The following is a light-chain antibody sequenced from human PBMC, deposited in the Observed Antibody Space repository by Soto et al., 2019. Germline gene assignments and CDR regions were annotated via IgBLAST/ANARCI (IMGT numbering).Light chain of an antibody. CDR2: KAS. CDR1: QSISAW. Sequence: IPMTPSPTPPFASVREKKTNPSPASQSISAWLAWYQQKPGKAPKLLIYKASNVESGVPSRFSGSGSGTEFTLTISSLQPDDFATYYCQQYHSYPLTFGQGTRLEIK. J-gene: IGKJ5*01. V-gene: IGKV1-5*03. CDR3: QQYHSYPLT.